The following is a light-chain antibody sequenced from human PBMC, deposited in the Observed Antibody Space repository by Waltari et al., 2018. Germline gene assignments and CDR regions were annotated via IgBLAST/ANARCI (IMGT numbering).Light chain of an antibody. CDR2: DAS. CDR1: QDISNY. Sequence: DIQMTQSPSSLSASVGDSVTITCHASQDISNYLNWYQQKPGKAPKLLIYDASNLETGVPSRFSGSGSGTDFTFTISSLQPEDIATYYCQQYDNLPITFGQGTRLEIK. J-gene: IGKJ5*01. V-gene: IGKV1-33*01. CDR3: QQYDNLPIT.